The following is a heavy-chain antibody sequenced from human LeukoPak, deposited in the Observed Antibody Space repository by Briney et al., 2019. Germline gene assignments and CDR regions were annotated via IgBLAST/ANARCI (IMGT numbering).Heavy chain of an antibody. J-gene: IGHJ4*02. CDR2: ISPNGNSK. Sequence: GGSLRLSCSASGFTFSSFATNWVRQAPGKGLEYVSAISPNGNSKYYADSVKGRFTISRDNSKNMLYLEMSSLRPEDTAVYFCVKNMVRGVILLGYFDYWGQGTLVTVSS. CDR3: VKNMVRGVILLGYFDY. V-gene: IGHV3-64D*06. CDR1: GFTFSSFA. D-gene: IGHD3-10*01.